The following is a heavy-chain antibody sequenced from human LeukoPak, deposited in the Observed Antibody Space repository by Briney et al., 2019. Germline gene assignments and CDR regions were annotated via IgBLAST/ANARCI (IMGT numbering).Heavy chain of an antibody. J-gene: IGHJ3*02. CDR1: GGSISSYY. CDR3: ARGPVSRSSSWSRYAFDI. CDR2: IYYSGST. D-gene: IGHD6-13*01. V-gene: IGHV4-59*01. Sequence: SETLSLTCTVSGGSISSYYWSWIRQPPGKGLEWIGYIYYSGSTNYNPSLKSRVTISVDTSKNQFSLKLSSVTAADTAVYYCARGPVSRSSSWSRYAFDIWGQGTMVTVSS.